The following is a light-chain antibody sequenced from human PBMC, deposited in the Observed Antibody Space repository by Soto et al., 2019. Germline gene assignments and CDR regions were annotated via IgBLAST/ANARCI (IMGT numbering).Light chain of an antibody. V-gene: IGLV2-14*01. CDR3: SSYTTSRTLV. CDR1: SSDIGAYKF. CDR2: GVS. Sequence: QSALTQPASVSGSPGQSITISCTGTSSDIGAYKFVSWYRQHPGKAPKLMIYGVSNRPSGVSNRLAGSKSGNAASLTISGRQAEDEADYYGSSYTTSRTLVFGGGTKVTVL. J-gene: IGLJ2*01.